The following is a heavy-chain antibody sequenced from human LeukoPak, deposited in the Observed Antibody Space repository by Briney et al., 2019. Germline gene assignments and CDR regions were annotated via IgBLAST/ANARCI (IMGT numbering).Heavy chain of an antibody. V-gene: IGHV3-23*01. CDR2: ISGSGGST. J-gene: IGHJ4*02. Sequence: GGSLRLSCAASGFTSSSYWMSWVRQAPGKGLEWVSAISGSGGSTYYADSVKGRFTISRDNSKNTLYLQMNSLRAEDTAVYYCASISITIFGVVPSFDYWGQGTLVTVSS. CDR3: ASISITIFGVVPSFDY. CDR1: GFTSSSYW. D-gene: IGHD3-3*01.